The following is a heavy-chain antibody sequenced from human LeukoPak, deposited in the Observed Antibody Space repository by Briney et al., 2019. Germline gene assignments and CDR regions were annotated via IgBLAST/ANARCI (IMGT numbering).Heavy chain of an antibody. Sequence: GASVKVSCKASGYTFAENHIHWVRQAPGQRPEWRGGINPKSGATDSAQQFQGRLTITRDTSIGTASMDLSGLRLDDTGIYYCARAGDESTGHYDSLHFWGQGTMVTVSS. CDR1: GYTFAENH. CDR2: INPKSGAT. D-gene: IGHD2-8*02. CDR3: ARAGDESTGHYDSLHF. J-gene: IGHJ3*01. V-gene: IGHV1-2*02.